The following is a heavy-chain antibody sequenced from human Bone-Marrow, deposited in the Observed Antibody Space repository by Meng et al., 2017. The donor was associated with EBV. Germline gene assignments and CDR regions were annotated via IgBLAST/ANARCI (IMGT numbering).Heavy chain of an antibody. CDR2: VSADGDIT. CDR3: AKEGSGSHYTFDH. CDR1: GFTFSSYG. Sequence: QVQLVESGGGWVQPWRSLRLSCAASGFTFSSYGMHWVRQAPGKGLEWVAVVSADGDITSFADSVKDRFTVSRNNSNNNLYLQMNSLTTEDTALYYCAKEGSGSHYTFDHWGQGTLVTVSS. V-gene: IGHV3-30*18. D-gene: IGHD1-26*01. J-gene: IGHJ4*02.